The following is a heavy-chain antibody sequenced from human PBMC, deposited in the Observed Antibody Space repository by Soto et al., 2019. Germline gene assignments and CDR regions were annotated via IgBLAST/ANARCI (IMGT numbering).Heavy chain of an antibody. CDR1: GFTFSSYG. V-gene: IGHV3-30*18. CDR3: AKDPCSGGSCYSFDY. J-gene: IGHJ4*02. Sequence: GGSLRLSCAASGFTFSSYGMHWVRQAPGKGLEWVAVISYDGSNKYYADSVKGRFTISRDNSKNTLYLQMNSLRAEDTAVYYCAKDPCSGGSCYSFDYWGQGTLVTVSS. CDR2: ISYDGSNK. D-gene: IGHD2-15*01.